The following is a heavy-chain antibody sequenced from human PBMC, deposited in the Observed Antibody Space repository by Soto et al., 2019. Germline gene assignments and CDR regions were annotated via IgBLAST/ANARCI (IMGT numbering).Heavy chain of an antibody. D-gene: IGHD3-22*01. Sequence: QVQLVESGGGVVQPGRSLRLSCAASGFTFSSYGVLWVRQAPGKGLERVALILYDGSNKYYADSVKGRFTISRDNSKNTLYLQMNSLRAEDTAVYYCAKDTYYHDSSGYYVFDYWGQGTLVTVSS. CDR3: AKDTYYHDSSGYYVFDY. J-gene: IGHJ4*02. CDR2: ILYDGSNK. CDR1: GFTFSSYG. V-gene: IGHV3-30*18.